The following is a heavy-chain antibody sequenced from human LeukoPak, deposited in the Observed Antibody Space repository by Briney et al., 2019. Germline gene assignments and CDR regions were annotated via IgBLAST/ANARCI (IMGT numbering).Heavy chain of an antibody. CDR1: GYTLTELS. Sequence: GASVKVSFKVSGYTLTELSMHWVRQAPGKGLEWMGGFDPEDGETIYAQKFQGRVTMTEDTSTDTAYMELSSLRSEDTAVYYCAKGSKGSYYYDSSTYDYWGQGTLVTVSS. J-gene: IGHJ4*02. CDR3: AKGSKGSYYYDSSTYDY. V-gene: IGHV1-24*01. CDR2: FDPEDGET. D-gene: IGHD3-22*01.